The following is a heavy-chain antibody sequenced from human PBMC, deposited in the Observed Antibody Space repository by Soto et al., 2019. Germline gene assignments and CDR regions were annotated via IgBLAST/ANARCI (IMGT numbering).Heavy chain of an antibody. J-gene: IGHJ6*02. CDR2: IKSKTDGGTT. CDR1: GFTFSNAW. Sequence: PGGSLRLACAASGFTFSNAWMNWVRQAPGKGLEWVGRIKSKTDGGTTDYAAPVKGRFTISRDDSKNTLYLQMNSLKTEDTAVYYCTTDVPESLSGYDPADYYYYYGMDVWGQGTTVTVSS. V-gene: IGHV3-15*07. CDR3: TTDVPESLSGYDPADYYYYYGMDV. D-gene: IGHD5-12*01.